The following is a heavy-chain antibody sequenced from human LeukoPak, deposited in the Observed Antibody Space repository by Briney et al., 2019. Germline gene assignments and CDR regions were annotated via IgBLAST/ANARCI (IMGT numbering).Heavy chain of an antibody. J-gene: IGHJ4*02. V-gene: IGHV3-30*18. CDR2: ISYDGSNK. D-gene: IGHD1-14*01. CDR1: GFTFSNYG. CDR3: AKDGKKWQEPLES. Sequence: GGSLRLSCAGSGFTFSNYGMHWVRQAPGKGLEWVTLISYDGSNKYYADSVKGRFTISRDNSKNTLYLQMNSLRAEDTAVYYCAKDGKKWQEPLESWGQGTLVIVSS.